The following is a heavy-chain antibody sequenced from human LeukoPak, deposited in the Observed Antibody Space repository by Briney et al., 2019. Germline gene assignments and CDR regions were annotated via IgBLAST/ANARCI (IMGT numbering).Heavy chain of an antibody. D-gene: IGHD2-15*01. V-gene: IGHV1-69*13. CDR3: ARDRYCSGGSCSYPPGFDY. CDR1: GGTCSSYA. CDR2: IIPIFGTA. Sequence: GASVKVSCKASGGTCSSYAISWVRQAPGQGLEWMGGIIPIFGTANYAQKFQGRVTITADESTSTAYMELSSLRSEDTAVYYCARDRYCSGGSCSYPPGFDYWGQGTLVTVSS. J-gene: IGHJ4*02.